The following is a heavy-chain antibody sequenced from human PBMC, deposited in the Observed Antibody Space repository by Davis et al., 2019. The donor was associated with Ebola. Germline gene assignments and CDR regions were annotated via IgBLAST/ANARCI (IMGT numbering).Heavy chain of an antibody. CDR3: ARASFGEVSLDV. Sequence: GESLKISCAASGFTFRSHDMHWVRQATGKGLEWVSAIGTAGDTYYPGSVKGRFTISRENAKNSLYLQMNSLRAGDTAVYYCARASFGEVSLDVWGQGTTVTVSS. CDR1: GFTFRSHD. J-gene: IGHJ6*02. CDR2: IGTAGDT. D-gene: IGHD3-10*01. V-gene: IGHV3-13*01.